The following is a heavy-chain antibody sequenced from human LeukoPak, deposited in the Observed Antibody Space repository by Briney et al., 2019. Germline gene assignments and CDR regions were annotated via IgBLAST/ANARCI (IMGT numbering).Heavy chain of an antibody. Sequence: PGGSLRLSCAASGFTFSSYTLNWVRQAPGKGLEWVSSISSSSSYIYYADSVKGRFTISRDNAKNSLYLQMNSLRAEDTAVYYCARETIGWDYYDILTGYPPGGFDLWGQGTMVTVSS. CDR2: ISSSSSYI. J-gene: IGHJ3*01. CDR1: GFTFSSYT. CDR3: ARETIGWDYYDILTGYPPGGFDL. D-gene: IGHD3-9*01. V-gene: IGHV3-21*01.